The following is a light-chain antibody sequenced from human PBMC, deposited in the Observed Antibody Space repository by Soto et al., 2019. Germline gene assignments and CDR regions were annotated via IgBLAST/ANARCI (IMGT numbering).Light chain of an antibody. J-gene: IGLJ2*01. V-gene: IGLV2-14*03. CDR3: SSYTSSGTLVV. CDR1: TSDVGGYNF. Sequence: QSALTQPASVSASPGQSITISCTGTTSDVGGYNFVSWFQQHPGKAPKLMIYDVTDRPSGVSNRFSGSKSGNTASLTISGLQAEDEADYYCSSYTSSGTLVVFGGGTKLTVL. CDR2: DVT.